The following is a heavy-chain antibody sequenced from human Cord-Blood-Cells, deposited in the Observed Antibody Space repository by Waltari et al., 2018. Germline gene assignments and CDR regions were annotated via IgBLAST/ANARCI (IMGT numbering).Heavy chain of an antibody. V-gene: IGHV4-39*07. D-gene: IGHD6-13*01. CDR3: ARHYHQQLADY. CDR1: GGSISSSSYY. Sequence: QLQLQESGPGLVKPSETLSLTCTVSGGSISSSSYYWGWIRQPPGKGLEWIGSIYYSGSTYYNPSLKSRVTISVDTSKNQFSLKLSSVTAADTAVYYCARHYHQQLADYWGQGTLVTVSS. CDR2: IYYSGST. J-gene: IGHJ4*02.